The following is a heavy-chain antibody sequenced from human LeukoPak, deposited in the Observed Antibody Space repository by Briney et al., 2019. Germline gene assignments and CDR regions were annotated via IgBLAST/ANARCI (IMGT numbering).Heavy chain of an antibody. J-gene: IGHJ5*02. V-gene: IGHV4-39*01. CDR3: ARLNWNYANWFDP. D-gene: IGHD1-7*01. Sequence: SETLSLTCTVSGGSISSSSYYWGWIRQPPGKGLEWIGSIYYSGSTYYNPSLKSRVTISVDTSKNQFSLKLSPVTAADTAVYYCARLNWNYANWFDPWGQGTLVTVSS. CDR1: GGSISSSSYY. CDR2: IYYSGST.